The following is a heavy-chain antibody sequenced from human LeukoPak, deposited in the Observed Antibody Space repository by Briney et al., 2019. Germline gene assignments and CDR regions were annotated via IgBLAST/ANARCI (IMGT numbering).Heavy chain of an antibody. J-gene: IGHJ6*03. V-gene: IGHV3-53*01. CDR1: GFTPSSNY. CDR3: ARDNSDYYYMDV. D-gene: IGHD3-10*01. CDR2: IYSGGST. Sequence: GGSLRLSCAASGFTPSSNYMSSVRHAPGKGLEWGSVIYSGGSTYYADSVKGRFTTSRDNTKNTLHLQMNSLRAEDTAVYYCARDNSDYYYMDVWGKGTTVTVSS.